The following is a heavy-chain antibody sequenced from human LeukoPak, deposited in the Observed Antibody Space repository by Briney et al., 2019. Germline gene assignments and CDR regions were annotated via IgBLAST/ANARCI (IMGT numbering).Heavy chain of an antibody. V-gene: IGHV4-39*01. CDR3: ARRPYYDSSGYYSPLGFDY. CDR2: IYFSGTT. CDR1: GGSFSSSSYF. J-gene: IGHJ4*02. D-gene: IGHD3-22*01. Sequence: PSETLSLTCTVSGGSFSSSSYFWAWIRQSPQKGLEWIGCIYFSGTTYYNPSLKSRVAISLDTPKNQFSLKLTSVTAADTAVYYCARRPYYDSSGYYSPLGFDYWGQGILVTVSS.